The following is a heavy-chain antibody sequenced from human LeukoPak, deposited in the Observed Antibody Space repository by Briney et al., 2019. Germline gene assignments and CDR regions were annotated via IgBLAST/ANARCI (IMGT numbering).Heavy chain of an antibody. CDR1: GFTVSSNY. CDR3: VKDLGGTGDGNYYYYGMDV. J-gene: IGHJ6*02. D-gene: IGHD7-27*01. V-gene: IGHV3-53*05. Sequence: PGGSLRLSCAASGFTVSSNYMSWVRQAPGKGLEWVSVIYSGGNTYYADSVKGRFTISRDNSKNTLYLQMSSLRAEDTAVYYCVKDLGGTGDGNYYYYGMDVWGQGTTVTVSS. CDR2: IYSGGNT.